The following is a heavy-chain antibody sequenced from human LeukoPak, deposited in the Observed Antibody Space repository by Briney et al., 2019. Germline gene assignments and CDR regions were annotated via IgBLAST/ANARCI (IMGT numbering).Heavy chain of an antibody. CDR2: INHRGST. Sequence: SEALSLTCAVYGGSFSGYYWSWIRQPPGKGLEWIGEINHRGSTNYNPSLKSRVTISVDTSKKQFSLKLSSVTAADTAVYYCVTYYFDSSGPKKNYWGQGTLVTVSS. CDR3: VTYYFDSSGPKKNY. D-gene: IGHD3-22*01. V-gene: IGHV4-34*01. J-gene: IGHJ4*02. CDR1: GGSFSGYY.